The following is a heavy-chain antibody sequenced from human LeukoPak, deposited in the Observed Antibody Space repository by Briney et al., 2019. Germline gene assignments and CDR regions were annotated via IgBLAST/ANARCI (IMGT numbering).Heavy chain of an antibody. D-gene: IGHD1-26*01. CDR3: ALGSYYGSDFDY. J-gene: IGHJ4*02. CDR2: MNPNSGNT. Sequence: ASVTVSCKASGYTFTSYDINWVRQATGQGLEWMGWMNPNSGNTGYAQKFQGRVTMTRNTSISTAYMELSSLRSEDTAVYYCALGSYYGSDFDYWGQGTLVTVSS. V-gene: IGHV1-8*01. CDR1: GYTFTSYD.